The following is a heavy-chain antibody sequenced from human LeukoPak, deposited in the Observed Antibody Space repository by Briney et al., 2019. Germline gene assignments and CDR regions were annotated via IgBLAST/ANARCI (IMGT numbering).Heavy chain of an antibody. J-gene: IGHJ4*02. CDR3: ARDLGIVVVPAASTTSFDY. V-gene: IGHV1-18*01. CDR1: GYTFTSYG. D-gene: IGHD2-2*01. CDR2: ISAYNGNT. Sequence: ASVKVSCKASGYTFTSYGISWVRQAPGQGLEWMGWISAYNGNTNYAQKLQGRVTMTTDTSTSTAYMELRSLRSDDTAMYYCARDLGIVVVPAASTTSFDYWGQGTLVTVSS.